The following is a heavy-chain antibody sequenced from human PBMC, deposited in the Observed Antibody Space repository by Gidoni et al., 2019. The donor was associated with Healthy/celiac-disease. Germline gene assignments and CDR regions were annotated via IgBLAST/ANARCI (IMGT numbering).Heavy chain of an antibody. CDR1: GGSISSYY. Sequence: QVQLQESGPGLVKHSETLSRTCTVSGGSISSYYWSWIRQPPGKGLEWIGYIYYSGSTNYNPSLKSRVTISVDTSKNQFSLKLSSVTAADTAVYYCARLPTSYSNYYYYGMDVWGQGTTVTVSS. CDR3: ARLPTSYSNYYYYGMDV. J-gene: IGHJ6*02. V-gene: IGHV4-59*08. D-gene: IGHD4-4*01. CDR2: IYYSGST.